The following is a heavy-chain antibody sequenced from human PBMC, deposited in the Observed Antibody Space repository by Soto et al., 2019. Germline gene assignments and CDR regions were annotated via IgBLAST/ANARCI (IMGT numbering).Heavy chain of an antibody. D-gene: IGHD3-3*01. Sequence: ASVKVSCKASGYTFTSYGISWVRQAPGQGLEWMGWISAYNGNTNYAQKLQGRVTMTTDTSTSTAYMELRSLRSDDTAVYYCCVLRFLAWFVDFWGQGTLVTVSS. J-gene: IGHJ4*02. CDR3: CVLRFLAWFVDF. CDR2: ISAYNGNT. V-gene: IGHV1-18*01. CDR1: GYTFTSYG.